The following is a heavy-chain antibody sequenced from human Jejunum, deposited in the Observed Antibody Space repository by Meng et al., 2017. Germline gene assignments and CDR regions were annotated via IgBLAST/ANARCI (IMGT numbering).Heavy chain of an antibody. CDR2: VYYSGHT. J-gene: IGHJ4*02. Sequence: LQASGPGLVRPSETLSLTCTVSGASVSSDNYYWSWIRQPPGQGLEWIGYVYYSGHTDYNPSLKRRVTISIDKSTNQFSLRLSSVTAADTAVYYCARVILYSGSYYFDFWGQGTLVTVSS. CDR1: GASVSSDNYY. D-gene: IGHD1-26*01. CDR3: ARVILYSGSYYFDF. V-gene: IGHV4-61*01.